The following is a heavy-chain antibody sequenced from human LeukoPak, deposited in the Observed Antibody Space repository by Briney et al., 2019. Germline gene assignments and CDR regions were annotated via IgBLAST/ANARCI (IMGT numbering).Heavy chain of an antibody. V-gene: IGHV3-74*01. J-gene: IGHJ4*02. D-gene: IGHD1-14*01. CDR3: ARSNQADDY. CDR2: INPGGSSI. CDR1: GFTFSSYW. Sequence: TGGSLRLSCAASGFTFSSYWMHWVRQVPGKGLVWVARINPGGSSITYADSVKGRFTISRDNAKNTLYLQMDSLRAEDTGVYYCARSNQADDYWGQGTLVTVSS.